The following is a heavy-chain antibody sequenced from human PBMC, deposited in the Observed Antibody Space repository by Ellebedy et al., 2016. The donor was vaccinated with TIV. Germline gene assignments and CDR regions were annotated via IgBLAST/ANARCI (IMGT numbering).Heavy chain of an antibody. CDR2: IDHGGGNT. Sequence: GESLKISCAASGFSFSSYAMTWVRQAPGKGLEWVSSIDHGGGNTYYADSVEGRFTISRDNSKNILYLQVDSLRAEDTAVYYCARYFDWLSLMHYFDYWGQGTLVTVSS. J-gene: IGHJ4*02. CDR1: GFSFSSYA. V-gene: IGHV3-23*01. CDR3: ARYFDWLSLMHYFDY. D-gene: IGHD3-9*01.